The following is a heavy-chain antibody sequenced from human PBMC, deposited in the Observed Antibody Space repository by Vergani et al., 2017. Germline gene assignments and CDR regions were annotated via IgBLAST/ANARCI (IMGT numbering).Heavy chain of an antibody. CDR1: GYSISSGYY. CDR2: IYHSGST. V-gene: IGHV4-38-2*01. Sequence: QVQLQESGPGLVKPSETLSLTCAVSGYSISSGYYWGWIRQPPGKGLEWIGSIYHSGSTYYNPSLKSRVTISVDTSKNQFSLKLSSVTAADTAVYYCARRRIFDYWGQGTLVTVSS. J-gene: IGHJ4*02. CDR3: ARRRIFDY. D-gene: IGHD2-15*01.